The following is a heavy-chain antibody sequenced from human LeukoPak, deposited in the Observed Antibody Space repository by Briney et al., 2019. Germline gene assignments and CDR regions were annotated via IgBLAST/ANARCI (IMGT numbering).Heavy chain of an antibody. CDR3: ARQNDFWRGYYDY. CDR2: ISRSSSTV. V-gene: IGHV3-48*01. CDR1: GFTFSSYT. Sequence: GGSLRLSCAASGFTFSSYTINWVRQAPGKGLEWISYISRSSSTVHYADSVKGRFTISRDNAKNSLHLQLNSLRAEDTAMYYCARQNDFWRGYYDYWGQGILVSVSS. J-gene: IGHJ4*02. D-gene: IGHD3-3*01.